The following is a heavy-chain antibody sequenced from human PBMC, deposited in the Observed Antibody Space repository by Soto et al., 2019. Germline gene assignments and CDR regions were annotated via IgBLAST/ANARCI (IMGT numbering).Heavy chain of an antibody. CDR3: ASLETAMIKTAGY. V-gene: IGHV3-33*03. Sequence: LRLSCAASGFTFSSYGMHWVRQAPGKGLEWVAVIWSDGSNKYYADSVKGRFTISRDSAKNSMYLQMNSLTVEDTAMYYCASLETAMIKTAGYWGQGTQVTVSS. J-gene: IGHJ4*02. CDR1: GFTFSSYG. D-gene: IGHD5-18*01. CDR2: IWSDGSNK.